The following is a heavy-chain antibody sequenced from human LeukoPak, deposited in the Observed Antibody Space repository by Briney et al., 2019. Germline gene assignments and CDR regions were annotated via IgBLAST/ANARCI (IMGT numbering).Heavy chain of an antibody. D-gene: IGHD3-10*01. Sequence: GGSLRLSCAASGFTFSIYWMHWVRQAPGKGLVWVSRINSDGSTTYADSVKGRFTISRDNAKNTLYLQMNSLRAEDTAVYYCARDRGLLMDVWGQGTTVTVSS. CDR2: INSDGST. CDR3: ARDRGLLMDV. CDR1: GFTFSIYW. V-gene: IGHV3-74*01. J-gene: IGHJ6*02.